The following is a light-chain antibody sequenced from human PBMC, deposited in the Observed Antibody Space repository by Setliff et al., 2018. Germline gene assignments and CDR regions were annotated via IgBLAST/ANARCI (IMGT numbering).Light chain of an antibody. CDR2: DVT. Sequence: QSALAQPRSVSGSPGQSVTISCTGSSSDIGAHTYVSWFQQHPGKAPKLMIYDVTERPSGVPDRFSGSKSGNTASLTISGLQAEDEADYYCTSYTNSAVFGTGTKVTVL. CDR3: TSYTNSAV. V-gene: IGLV2-11*01. CDR1: SSDIGAHTY. J-gene: IGLJ1*01.